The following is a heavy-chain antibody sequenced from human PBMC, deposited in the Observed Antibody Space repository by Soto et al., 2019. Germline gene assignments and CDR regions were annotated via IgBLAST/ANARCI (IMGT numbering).Heavy chain of an antibody. CDR2: MYHTDTT. CDR1: WGTVTGSSGY. J-gene: IGHJ5*02. CDR3: VRLTSRITAASHGRSNWLVP. Sequence: SETQSLPCTVSWGTVTGSSGYLGWTRQPPGKGLDWIGDMYHTDTTYYKPTIKSRVTIYVDTSTEQFSLKLSSVTAADTAMYYCVRLTSRITAASHGRSNWLVPWGPGTLGTVSS. V-gene: IGHV4-39*01. D-gene: IGHD1-20*01.